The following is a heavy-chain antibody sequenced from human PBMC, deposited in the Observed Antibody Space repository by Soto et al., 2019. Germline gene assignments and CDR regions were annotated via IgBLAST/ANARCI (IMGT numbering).Heavy chain of an antibody. V-gene: IGHV4-59*12. CDR2: VHYSGNT. CDR3: ARGGGLGQQLGN. Sequence: PSETLSLTCTVSGGSLSSYYWTWIRQPPGKGLEWIGYVHYSGNTNYNPSLKSRVTISVDKSKNQFSLKLSSVTAADTAVYYCARGGGLGQQLGNWGQGTLVTVSS. J-gene: IGHJ4*02. CDR1: GGSLSSYY. D-gene: IGHD6-13*01.